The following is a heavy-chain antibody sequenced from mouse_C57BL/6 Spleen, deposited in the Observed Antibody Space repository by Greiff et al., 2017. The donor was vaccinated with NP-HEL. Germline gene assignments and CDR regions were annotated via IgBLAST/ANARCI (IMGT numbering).Heavy chain of an antibody. Sequence: EVKVVESGGGLVQPGGSLSLSCAASGFTFTDYYMSWVRQPPGKALEWLGFIRNKANGYTTEYSASVKGRFTISRDNSQSILYLQMNALRAEDSATYYCARSDYYGNGYYFDYWGQGTTLTVSS. CDR1: GFTFTDYY. V-gene: IGHV7-3*01. D-gene: IGHD1-1*01. J-gene: IGHJ2*01. CDR2: IRNKANGYTT. CDR3: ARSDYYGNGYYFDY.